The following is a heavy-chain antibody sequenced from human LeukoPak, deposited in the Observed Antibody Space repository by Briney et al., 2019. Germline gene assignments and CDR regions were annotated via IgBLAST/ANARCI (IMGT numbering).Heavy chain of an antibody. J-gene: IGHJ4*02. CDR3: AREGSSGYYPY. Sequence: GGSLRLSCAASGFTFSSYPMHWVRQAPGKGLEWVAIISYDGSEKHYADPVKGRITISRDNSKNTLYLQMNSLRAEDTAVYYCAREGSSGYYPYWGQGILVTVSS. CDR2: ISYDGSEK. D-gene: IGHD3-22*01. V-gene: IGHV3-30-3*01. CDR1: GFTFSSYP.